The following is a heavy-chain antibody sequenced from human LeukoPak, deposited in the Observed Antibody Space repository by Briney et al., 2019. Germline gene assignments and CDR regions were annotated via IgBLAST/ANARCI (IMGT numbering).Heavy chain of an antibody. CDR2: TSSDLNVK. J-gene: IGHJ4*02. CDR3: AREGYYGSGSPPSLYFDY. Sequence: GGSLRLSCAASGFTFRGYWMHWVRQAPGKGLEWVAVTSSDLNVKLYADSVKGRFTISRDNSRSTLYLQMNSLRPEDTAIYYCAREGYYGSGSPPSLYFDYWGQGTLVTVSS. D-gene: IGHD3-10*01. CDR1: GFTFRGYW. V-gene: IGHV3-30*03.